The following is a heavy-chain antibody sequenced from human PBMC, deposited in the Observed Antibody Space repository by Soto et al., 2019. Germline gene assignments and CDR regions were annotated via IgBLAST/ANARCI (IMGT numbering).Heavy chain of an antibody. Sequence: GGSLRLSCAASGFTFKSYAMSWVRQAPGKGLEWVSSVTGSGDRTNYGDSVKGRFTNSRDNSKNTVYLQMNSLRAEDIAVYYCARDLHLGELSLWLRGTNNWFDPWGQGTLVTVSS. CDR2: VTGSGDRT. CDR3: ARDLHLGELSLWLRGTNNWFDP. D-gene: IGHD3-16*02. J-gene: IGHJ5*02. V-gene: IGHV3-23*01. CDR1: GFTFKSYA.